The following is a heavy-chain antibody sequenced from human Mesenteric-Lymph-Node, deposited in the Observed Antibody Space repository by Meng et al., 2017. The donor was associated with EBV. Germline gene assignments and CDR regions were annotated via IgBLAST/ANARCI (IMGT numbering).Heavy chain of an antibody. J-gene: IGHJ3*02. V-gene: IGHV4-30-2*01. CDR2: IYHSGST. Sequence: QELREAGSGRVKHSKTLCLTCEVSGGSLSSGLAWSWIRKPPGKGLEWIGYIYHSGSTYYTQYLNSRVTISVDRSKNQLSLKLTSVTVADTAVYYCARDEDGTYVFDIWGQGTMVTVSS. D-gene: IGHD3-16*01. CDR3: ARDEDGTYVFDI. CDR1: GGSLSSGLA.